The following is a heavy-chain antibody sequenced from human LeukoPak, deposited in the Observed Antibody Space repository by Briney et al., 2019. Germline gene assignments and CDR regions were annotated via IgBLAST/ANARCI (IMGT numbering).Heavy chain of an antibody. V-gene: IGHV3-21*05. CDR2: ISGGSRYT. J-gene: IGHJ4*02. CDR3: AREYGSGSCFDF. Sequence: GGSLRLSCAASGFTFSTYAMHWVRQAPGKGLERVSYISGGSRYTNYADSVKGRFTISRDNAKNSLYLQMNSLRAEDTAVYYCAREYGSGSCFDFWGQGTLVTVSS. D-gene: IGHD3-10*01. CDR1: GFTFSTYA.